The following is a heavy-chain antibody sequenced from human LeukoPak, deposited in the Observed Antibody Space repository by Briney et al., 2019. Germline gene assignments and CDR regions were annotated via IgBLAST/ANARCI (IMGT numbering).Heavy chain of an antibody. CDR2: IYYSGST. V-gene: IGHV4-31*03. Sequence: SQTLSLTCTVSGGSISSGGYYWSWIRQHPGKGLEWIGYIYYSGSTYYNPSLKSRVTISVDTSKNQFSLKLSSVTAADTAVYYCARTPMTTVTYGMDVWGQGTTVTVSS. CDR3: ARTPMTTVTYGMDV. D-gene: IGHD4-17*01. J-gene: IGHJ6*02. CDR1: GGSISSGGYY.